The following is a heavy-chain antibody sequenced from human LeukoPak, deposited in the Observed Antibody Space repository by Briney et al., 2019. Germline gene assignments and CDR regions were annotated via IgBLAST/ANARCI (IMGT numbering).Heavy chain of an antibody. J-gene: IGHJ4*02. V-gene: IGHV4-59*12. Sequence: SETLSLTCTVSGGSISSYYWSWIRQPPGKGLEWIGYIYYSGSTNYNPSLKSRVTISVDTSKNQFSLKLSSVTAADTAVYYCARDFTGPNPYYFDYWGQGTLVTVSS. CDR1: GGSISSYY. CDR2: IYYSGST. CDR3: ARDFTGPNPYYFDY. D-gene: IGHD1-14*01.